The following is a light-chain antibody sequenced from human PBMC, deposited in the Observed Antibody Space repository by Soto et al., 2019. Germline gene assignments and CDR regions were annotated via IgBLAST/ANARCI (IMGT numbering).Light chain of an antibody. CDR1: QSVSSN. J-gene: IGKJ5*01. Sequence: EIVLTQSPATLSVSPGERATLSCRASQSVSSNLAWYQQKPGQAPRLLIYDTSTRATGIPARFSGSGSGTEFALTISSLQSEDFAVYYCQQYNNWPPITFGQGTRLEIK. CDR3: QQYNNWPPIT. CDR2: DTS. V-gene: IGKV3-15*01.